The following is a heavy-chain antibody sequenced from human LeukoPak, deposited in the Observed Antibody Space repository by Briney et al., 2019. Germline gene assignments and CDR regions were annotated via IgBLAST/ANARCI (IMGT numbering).Heavy chain of an antibody. D-gene: IGHD3-3*01. V-gene: IGHV3-48*01. Sequence: GGSLRLSCAAAGFTFSTYNMNWVRQAPGKGLEWISYISSSGSAIYYADSVKGRFIISRDNDKNSLYLQMNSLRVEDTAVYFCTRVEKGFWSGFKMDVWGKGTTVAVSS. CDR3: TRVEKGFWSGFKMDV. CDR2: ISSSGSAI. J-gene: IGHJ6*04. CDR1: GFTFSTYN.